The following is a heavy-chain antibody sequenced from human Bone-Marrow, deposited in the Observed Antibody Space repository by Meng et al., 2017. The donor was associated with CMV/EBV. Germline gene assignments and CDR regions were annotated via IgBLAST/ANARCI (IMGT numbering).Heavy chain of an antibody. CDR3: VRDRRPSWVYYYDSSGSNLFDP. D-gene: IGHD3-22*01. Sequence: GESLKISCAASGFTFSSYAMSWVRQAPGKGLEWVSAISGSGGSTYYADSVKGRFTISRDNYKNTLYLQMNSLRAEDTAVYYCVRDRRPSWVYYYDSSGSNLFDPWGQGSLATFSS. J-gene: IGHJ5*02. V-gene: IGHV3-23*01. CDR2: ISGSGGST. CDR1: GFTFSSYA.